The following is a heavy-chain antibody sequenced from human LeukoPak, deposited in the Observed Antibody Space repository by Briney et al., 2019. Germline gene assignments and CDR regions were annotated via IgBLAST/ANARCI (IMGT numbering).Heavy chain of an antibody. V-gene: IGHV4-59*01. D-gene: IGHD3-10*01. CDR1: GGSISSYY. Sequence: SETLSLTCTVSGGSISSYYWSWIRQPPGKGLEWIGYIYYSGSTNYNPSLKSRVTISVDTSKNQFSLKLSSVTAADTAVYYCARAVWGSGSYHHDAFDIWGQGTMVTVSS. CDR3: ARAVWGSGSYHHDAFDI. CDR2: IYYSGST. J-gene: IGHJ3*02.